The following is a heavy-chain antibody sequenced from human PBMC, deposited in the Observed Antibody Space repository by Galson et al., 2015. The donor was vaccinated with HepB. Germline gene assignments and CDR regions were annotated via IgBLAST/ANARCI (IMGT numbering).Heavy chain of an antibody. CDR1: GYTFTSYA. Sequence: SVKVSCKASGYTFTSYAMHWVRQAPGQRLEWMGWINAGNGNTKYSQKFQGRVTITRDTSASTAYMELSSLRSEDTAVYYCARVRYGSGSLLDYWGQGTLVTVSS. V-gene: IGHV1-3*01. CDR2: INAGNGNT. J-gene: IGHJ4*02. D-gene: IGHD3-10*01. CDR3: ARVRYGSGSLLDY.